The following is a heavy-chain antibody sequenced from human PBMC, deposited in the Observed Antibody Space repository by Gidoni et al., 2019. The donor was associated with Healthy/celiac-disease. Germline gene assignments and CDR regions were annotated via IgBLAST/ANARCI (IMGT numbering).Heavy chain of an antibody. CDR1: GGTFSSYA. J-gene: IGHJ4*02. CDR3: ARGALGYCSGGSCSYFDY. V-gene: IGHV1-69*01. CDR2: IIPIFGTA. Sequence: QVQLVQSGAEVKKPGSSVKVSCKASGGTFSSYAISWVRQAPGQGLEWMGGIIPIFGTANYAQKFQGRVTITADESTSTAYMELSSLRSEDTAVYYWARGALGYCSGGSCSYFDYWGQGTLVTVSS. D-gene: IGHD2-15*01.